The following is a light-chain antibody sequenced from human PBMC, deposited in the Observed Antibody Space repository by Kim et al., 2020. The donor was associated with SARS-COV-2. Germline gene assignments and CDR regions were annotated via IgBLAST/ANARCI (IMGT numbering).Light chain of an antibody. V-gene: IGLV1-47*01. J-gene: IGLJ2*01. CDR1: TTNVGSNN. CDR2: RNN. Sequence: PAERVTFSVSGGTTNVGSNNVHGYHQHPGTAPKLLIYRNNQRPAGVPDRFSGSKSGTSASLAISGLRSEDEADYYCATWDDSHVVFGGGTQLTVL. CDR3: ATWDDSHVV.